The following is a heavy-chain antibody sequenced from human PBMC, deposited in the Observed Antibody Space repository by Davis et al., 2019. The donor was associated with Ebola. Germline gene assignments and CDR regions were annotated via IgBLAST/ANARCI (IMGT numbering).Heavy chain of an antibody. CDR1: GFTFSSYW. CDR3: ARNWVPAAMFLYYYYGMDV. J-gene: IGHJ6*02. Sequence: GESLKISCAASGFTFSSYWMSWVRQAPGKGLEWVANIKQDGSEKYYVDSVKGRFTISRDNAKNSLYLQMNSLRAEDTAVYYCARNWVPAAMFLYYYYGMDVWGQGTTVTVSS. CDR2: IKQDGSEK. D-gene: IGHD2-2*01. V-gene: IGHV3-7*03.